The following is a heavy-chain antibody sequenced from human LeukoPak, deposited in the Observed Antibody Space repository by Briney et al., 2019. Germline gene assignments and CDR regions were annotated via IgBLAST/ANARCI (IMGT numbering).Heavy chain of an antibody. J-gene: IGHJ4*02. Sequence: SETLSLTCTVSGGSISSSSYYWSWIRQPAGKGLEWIGRIYTSGSTNYNPSLKSRVTMSVDTSKNQFSLKLSSVTAADTAVYYCASEGQLVPTFDYWGQGTLVTVSS. CDR2: IYTSGST. CDR1: GGSISSSSYY. D-gene: IGHD6-13*01. V-gene: IGHV4-61*02. CDR3: ASEGQLVPTFDY.